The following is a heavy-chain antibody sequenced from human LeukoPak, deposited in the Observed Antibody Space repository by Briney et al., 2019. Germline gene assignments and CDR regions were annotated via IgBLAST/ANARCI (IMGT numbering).Heavy chain of an antibody. D-gene: IGHD3-16*01. Sequence: ASETLSLTCTVSGGSISSYYWTWIRQSPGKGLEWIGYIYYNGSTNFNPSLKGRATLSVDTSKNQFSLNLRSVTAADTAVYYCARDGAHWGLGLPDYWGQGTLVAVSS. CDR2: IYYNGST. CDR1: GGSISSYY. J-gene: IGHJ4*02. V-gene: IGHV4-59*01. CDR3: ARDGAHWGLGLPDY.